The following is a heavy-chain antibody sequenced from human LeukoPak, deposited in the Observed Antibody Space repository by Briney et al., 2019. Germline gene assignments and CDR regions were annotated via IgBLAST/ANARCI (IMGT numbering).Heavy chain of an antibody. D-gene: IGHD6-13*01. V-gene: IGHV1-3*03. CDR3: ASHDWAAAGTAFDY. CDR2: INAGNGNT. J-gene: IGHJ4*02. CDR1: GYTFTSYA. Sequence: ASVKVSCKASGYTFTSYAMHWVRQAPGQRLEWMGWINAGNGNTKYSQEFQSRVTITRDTSASTAYMELSSLRSEDTAVYYCASHDWAAAGTAFDYWGQGTLVTVSS.